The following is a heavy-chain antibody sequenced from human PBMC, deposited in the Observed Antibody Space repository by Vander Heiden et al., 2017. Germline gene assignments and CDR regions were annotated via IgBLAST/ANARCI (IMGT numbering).Heavy chain of an antibody. Sequence: QITLKESGPTLVKPTQTLTLTCTFSGFSLSTSGVGVGWIRQPPGKALEWLALIYWNDEKRYSPSLKSRLTITKDTSKNQVVLTMTNMDPVDTATYYCARRKAAAGRPYYFDYWGQGTLVTVSS. D-gene: IGHD6-13*01. CDR1: GFSLSTSGVG. CDR3: ARRKAAAGRPYYFDY. CDR2: IYWNDEK. V-gene: IGHV2-5*01. J-gene: IGHJ4*02.